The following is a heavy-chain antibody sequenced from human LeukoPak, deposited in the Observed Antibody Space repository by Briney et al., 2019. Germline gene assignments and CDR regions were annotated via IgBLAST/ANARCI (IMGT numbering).Heavy chain of an antibody. CDR3: GRDTNGVYVGAFEF. V-gene: IGHV3-23*01. J-gene: IGHJ3*01. Sequence: GGSLRLSCVASEFPFSAYAMTWVRLTTGKGLEWVSSIGGSGSNTNYADSVRGRFTISRDNSKNTLYLQMNSLRAEDTAVYYCGRDTNGVYVGAFEFWGQGTLVSVSS. D-gene: IGHD2-8*01. CDR1: EFPFSAYA. CDR2: IGGSGSNT.